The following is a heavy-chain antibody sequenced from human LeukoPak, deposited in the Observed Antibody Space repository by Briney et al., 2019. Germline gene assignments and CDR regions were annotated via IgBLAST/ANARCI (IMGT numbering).Heavy chain of an antibody. D-gene: IGHD3-22*01. V-gene: IGHV5-51*01. Sequence: GESLKISCKGSGYSFSTYRIGWVRQMPGKGLEWMGIICPGDSDIRYSPSFQGQVTMSVDKSIRTAHLQWSSLKASDTAMYYCARHRDSSGYPAASDIWGQGTMVTVSS. CDR3: ARHRDSSGYPAASDI. J-gene: IGHJ3*02. CDR1: GYSFSTYR. CDR2: ICPGDSDI.